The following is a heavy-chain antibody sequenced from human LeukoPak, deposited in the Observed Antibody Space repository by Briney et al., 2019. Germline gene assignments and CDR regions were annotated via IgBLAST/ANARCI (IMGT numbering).Heavy chain of an antibody. V-gene: IGHV3-30-3*01. CDR1: GFTFNSYP. CDR3: AREDYSYGLGAFDY. J-gene: IGHJ4*02. D-gene: IGHD5-18*01. Sequence: QPGGSLRLSCAASGFTFNSYPLHWVRQGPGRGLEWLAVMSHDGHTKFYADSVKGRFIVSRDYSKSLFYLEMNNLRTEDTAVYFCAREDYSYGLGAFDYWGQGTLVTVSP. CDR2: MSHDGHTK.